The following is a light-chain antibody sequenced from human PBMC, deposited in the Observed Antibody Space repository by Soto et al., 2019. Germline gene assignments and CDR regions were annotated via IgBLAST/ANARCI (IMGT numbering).Light chain of an antibody. V-gene: IGKV1-5*03. J-gene: IGKJ5*01. CDR1: QTISSW. Sequence: DIQLTQSPSFLSASVGDRVTITCRASQTISSWLAWYQQKPGKAPKLLIYKASTLKSGVPSRFSGSGSGTDFTLTISSLEPEDSAVYYCQQRHMWPITFGQGTRLEI. CDR2: KAS. CDR3: QQRHMWPIT.